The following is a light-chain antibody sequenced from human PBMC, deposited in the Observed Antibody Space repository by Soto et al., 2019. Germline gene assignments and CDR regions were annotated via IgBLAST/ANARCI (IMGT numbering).Light chain of an antibody. CDR1: QSIATH. J-gene: IGKJ2*01. CDR2: GAS. CDR3: QQYDTWPPHT. V-gene: IGKV3-15*01. Sequence: EIVMTQSPATLSVSPGERATLSCRASQSIATHLAWYQQKPGQTPRLLIYGASTRATGVPARFSGSGSGTELTLTISSLQSEDFAVYYCQQYDTWPPHTFGQGTRLEIK.